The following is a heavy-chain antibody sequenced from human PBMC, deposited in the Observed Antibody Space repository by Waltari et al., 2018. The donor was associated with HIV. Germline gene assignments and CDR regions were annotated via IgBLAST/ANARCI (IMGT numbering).Heavy chain of an antibody. V-gene: IGHV3-33*01. CDR1: GFTLTDYA. CDR2: LWPDGNTR. CDR3: ARQGNTGTYFGGHR. Sequence: QVHLVESGGTVVQPGKSLRLSCVTDGFTLTDYAMGWFRQTPGAGLQWVAMLWPDGNTRFYAPFVRGRFSISRDNTKKTVFLQMRALRADDTGVYFCARQGNTGTYFGGHRWGRGT. D-gene: IGHD3-10*01. J-gene: IGHJ4*02.